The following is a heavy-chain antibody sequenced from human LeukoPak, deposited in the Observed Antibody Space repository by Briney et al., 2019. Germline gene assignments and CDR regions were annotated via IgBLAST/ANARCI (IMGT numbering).Heavy chain of an antibody. J-gene: IGHJ5*02. CDR1: GYSISSGYY. CDR3: ARTGNQTTVLNWFDP. V-gene: IGHV4-38-2*01. D-gene: IGHD4-11*01. CDR2: IYHSGST. Sequence: KAGGSLRLSCAVSGYSISSGYYWGWIRQPLGKGLEWIGSIYHSGSTYYNPSLKSRVTISVDTSKNQFSLKLSSVTAPDTAVAYCARTGNQTTVLNWFDPLGQGTLVTVSS.